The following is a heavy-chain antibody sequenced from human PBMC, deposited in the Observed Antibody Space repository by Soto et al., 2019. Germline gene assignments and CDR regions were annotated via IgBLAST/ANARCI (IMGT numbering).Heavy chain of an antibody. J-gene: IGHJ6*02. D-gene: IGHD6-13*01. CDR3: ARPGSSWSYGMDV. CDR2: IDPSDSYT. V-gene: IGHV5-10-1*03. CDR1: GYSFTSYW. Sequence: EVQLVQSGAEVKKPGESLRISCKGSGYSFTSYWISWVRQMPGKGLEWMGRIDPSDSYTNYSPSFQGHVTISADKSITTSYLQCTSLKASDTAMYYCARPGSSWSYGMDVWGQGTTVTVSS.